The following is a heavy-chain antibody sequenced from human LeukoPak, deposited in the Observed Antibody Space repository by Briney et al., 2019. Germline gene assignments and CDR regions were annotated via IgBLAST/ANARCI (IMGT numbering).Heavy chain of an antibody. CDR3: AKVRPTRFVESSGWLELGY. V-gene: IGHV3-43*02. CDR1: GFTFDDYA. D-gene: IGHD6-19*01. Sequence: SGGSLRLSCAASGFTFDDYAMHWVRQAPGKGLEWVSLMSGDGSRTYYADSVKGRFTISRDNSKNSLYLQMNSLRTEDTAFYYCAKVRPTRFVESSGWLELGYWGQGTLVTVSS. CDR2: MSGDGSRT. J-gene: IGHJ4*02.